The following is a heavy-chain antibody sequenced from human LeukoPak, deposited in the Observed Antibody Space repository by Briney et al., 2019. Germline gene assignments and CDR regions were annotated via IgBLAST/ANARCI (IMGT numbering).Heavy chain of an antibody. Sequence: ASVKVSCKASGFTFTSSAMQWVRQARGRRLEWIGWIVVGSGNTNYAQKFQERVTITRDMSTSTAYMELSSLRSEDTAVYYCARGTMGAYYDFWSGYFNHVAFDIWGQGTMVTVSS. CDR3: ARGTMGAYYDFWSGYFNHVAFDI. V-gene: IGHV1-58*02. CDR2: IVVGSGNT. J-gene: IGHJ3*02. D-gene: IGHD3-3*01. CDR1: GFTFTSSA.